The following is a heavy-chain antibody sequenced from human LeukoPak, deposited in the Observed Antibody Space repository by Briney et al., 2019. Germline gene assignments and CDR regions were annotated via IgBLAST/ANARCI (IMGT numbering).Heavy chain of an antibody. CDR2: IKHDGGEK. Sequence: GGSLRLSCAASGFIFTNYFMSWVRQAPGKGLEWVASIKHDGGEKYYVDSVRGRFTISRDNTMNSLYLQMSSLRAEDTAVYYCATDRGWRTSGYYLYYFEYWGQGTLVTYSS. D-gene: IGHD3-3*01. J-gene: IGHJ4*02. V-gene: IGHV3-7*01. CDR3: ATDRGWRTSGYYLYYFEY. CDR1: GFIFTNYF.